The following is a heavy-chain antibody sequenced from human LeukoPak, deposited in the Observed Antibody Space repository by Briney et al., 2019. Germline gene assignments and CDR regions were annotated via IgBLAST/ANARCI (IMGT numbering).Heavy chain of an antibody. J-gene: IGHJ4*02. D-gene: IGHD5-24*01. CDR1: GYTFTNYG. CDR3: ARDGMAPFDY. CDR2: ISAYNGHT. V-gene: IGHV1-18*01. Sequence: ASVKVSCKAFGYTFTNYGISWVRQAPGQGLEWMGWISAYNGHTNYAQRLQGRVTMTTDTSTSTAYMELRSLRSEDTAVYYCARDGMAPFDYWGQGTLVTVSS.